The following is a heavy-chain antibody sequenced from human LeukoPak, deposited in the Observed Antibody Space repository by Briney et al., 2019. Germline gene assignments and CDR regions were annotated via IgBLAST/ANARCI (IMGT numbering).Heavy chain of an antibody. J-gene: IGHJ4*02. D-gene: IGHD5-12*01. CDR1: GDSVSSNNGA. CDR2: KYYRSKLYS. Sequence: SQALSLTCAISGDSVSSNNGAWNWTRQSPSRGLELLGRKYYRSKLYSSYALSVKGRITINADTSKNQFSLRLNSVTPEDTAVYYCARSQGATIYGFDYWGQGTLVTVSS. CDR3: ARSQGATIYGFDY. V-gene: IGHV6-1*01.